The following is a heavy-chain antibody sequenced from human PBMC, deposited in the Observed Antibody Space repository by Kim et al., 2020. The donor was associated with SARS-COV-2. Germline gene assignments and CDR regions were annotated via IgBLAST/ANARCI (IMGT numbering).Heavy chain of an antibody. D-gene: IGHD3-10*01. J-gene: IGHJ4*02. V-gene: IGHV4-59*01. CDR1: GGSISSYY. Sequence: SETLSLTCTVSGGSISSYYWSWIRQPPGKGLEWIGYIYYSGSTNYNPSLKSRVTISVDTSKNQFSLKLSSVTAADTAVYYCARVSWSGYYYGSGSSYFFDYWGQGTLVTVSS. CDR2: IYYSGST. CDR3: ARVSWSGYYYGSGSSYFFDY.